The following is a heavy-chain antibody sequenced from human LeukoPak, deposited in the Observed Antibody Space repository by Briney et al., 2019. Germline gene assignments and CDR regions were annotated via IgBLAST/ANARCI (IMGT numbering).Heavy chain of an antibody. CDR1: GFTFSSYS. CDR3: ARDKSQDGSGSYGIYYFDY. CDR2: ISSSSSYI. J-gene: IGHJ4*02. V-gene: IGHV3-21*01. D-gene: IGHD3-10*01. Sequence: GGSLRLSCAASGFTFSSYSMNWVRQAPGKGLEWVSSISSSSSYIYYADSVKGRFTISRDNAKNSLYLQMNSLRAEDTAVYYCARDKSQDGSGSYGIYYFDYWGQGTLVIVSS.